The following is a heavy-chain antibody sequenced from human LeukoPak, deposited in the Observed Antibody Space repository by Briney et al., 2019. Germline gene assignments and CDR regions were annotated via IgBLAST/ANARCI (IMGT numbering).Heavy chain of an antibody. CDR2: IYTSGST. J-gene: IGHJ4*02. Sequence: PSETLSLTCTVSGGSISSYYWSWIRQPAGKGLEWIGRIYTSGSTNYNPSLKSRVTMSVDTPRNQFSLKLRSVTAADTAVYYCARGGTRITIVGVVINDFDYWAQGTLVTVSS. V-gene: IGHV4-4*07. D-gene: IGHD3-3*01. CDR1: GGSISSYY. CDR3: ARGGTRITIVGVVINDFDY.